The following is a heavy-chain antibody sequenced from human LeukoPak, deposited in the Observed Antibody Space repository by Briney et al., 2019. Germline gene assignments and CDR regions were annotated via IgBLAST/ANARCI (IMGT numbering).Heavy chain of an antibody. D-gene: IGHD3-10*01. CDR1: GYTLTELS. V-gene: IGHV1-24*01. CDR3: ATESASGSYFDY. J-gene: IGHJ4*02. CDR2: FDPEDAET. Sequence: ASVKVSCKVSGYTLTELSMHWVRQAPGKGLEWMGGFDPEDAETICAQKFQGGVTMTEDTSTDTAYMELSSLRSEDTAVYYCATESASGSYFDYWGQGTLVTVTS.